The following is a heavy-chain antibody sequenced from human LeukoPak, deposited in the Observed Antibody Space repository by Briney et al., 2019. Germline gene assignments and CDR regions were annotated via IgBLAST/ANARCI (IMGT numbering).Heavy chain of an antibody. D-gene: IGHD3-3*01. V-gene: IGHV3-23*01. CDR2: ISGSGGST. CDR3: AKGGGDFWSGYSPFDY. Sequence: PGGSLRLSCAASGFTFSSYAMSWVRQAPGKGLEWVSAISGSGGSTYYADSVKGRFTISRDNSKNTLYLQMNSLRAEDTAVYYCAKGGGDFWSGYSPFDYWGQGTLVTVSS. J-gene: IGHJ4*02. CDR1: GFTFSSYA.